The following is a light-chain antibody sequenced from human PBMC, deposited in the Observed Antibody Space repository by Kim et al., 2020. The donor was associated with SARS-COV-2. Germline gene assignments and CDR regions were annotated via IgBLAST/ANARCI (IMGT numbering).Light chain of an antibody. CDR1: SSNIGNNP. Sequence: QSVLIQPPSASGTPGQRVTISCSGSSSNIGNNPVNWYQHIPGTAPKLLIYTANDRPSGVPDRFSGSKSGTSASLAISGLRSDDEAAYYCAAWDGSLNAWVFGGGTQLTVL. CDR3: AAWDGSLNAWV. CDR2: TAN. V-gene: IGLV1-44*01. J-gene: IGLJ3*02.